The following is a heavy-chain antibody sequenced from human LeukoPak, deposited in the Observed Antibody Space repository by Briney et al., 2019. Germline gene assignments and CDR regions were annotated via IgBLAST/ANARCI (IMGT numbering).Heavy chain of an antibody. J-gene: IGHJ4*02. CDR1: VFTFSKYW. CDR3: ASENFGN. D-gene: IGHD1-7*01. CDR2: IKPDGSGK. V-gene: IGHV3-7*05. Sequence: GGSLRLSCATSVFTFSKYWMNWVRQAPGKRLEWVANIKPDGSGKYYADSVKGRFTISRDNTKNSLFLKMNSLRAEDAAVYHCASENFGNWGQGTLVTVSS.